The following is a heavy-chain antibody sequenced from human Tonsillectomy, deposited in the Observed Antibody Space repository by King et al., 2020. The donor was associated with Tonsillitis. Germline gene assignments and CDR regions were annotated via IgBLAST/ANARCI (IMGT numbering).Heavy chain of an antibody. CDR1: GFTFSSYT. Sequence: DVQLVESGGGLVKPGGSLRLSCAASGFTFSSYTMNWVRQAPGKGLEWVSFISSTSSYKYYADSVKGRFTISRDNAKNSLYLQMISLRAEDTAVYYCAREAFRYVILTGFYGLDVWGQGTTVTVSS. D-gene: IGHD3-9*01. CDR3: AREAFRYVILTGFYGLDV. J-gene: IGHJ6*02. V-gene: IGHV3-21*01. CDR2: ISSTSSYK.